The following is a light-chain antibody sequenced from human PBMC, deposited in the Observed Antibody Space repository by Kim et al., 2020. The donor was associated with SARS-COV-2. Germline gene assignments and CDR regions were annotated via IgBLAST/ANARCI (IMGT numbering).Light chain of an antibody. CDR3: AAWDDSFWV. CDR1: RSNIGSNY. V-gene: IGLV1-47*01. J-gene: IGLJ3*02. CDR2: RNN. Sequence: PGQRFTISCSGSRSNIGSNYVYWYQQLPGTAPKLLIYRNNQRPSGVPARFSGSKSGTSASLAISGLRSEDEADYYCAAWDDSFWVFGGGTQLTVL.